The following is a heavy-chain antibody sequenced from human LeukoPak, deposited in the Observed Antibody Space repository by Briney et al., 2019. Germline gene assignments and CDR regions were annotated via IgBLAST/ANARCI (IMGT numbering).Heavy chain of an antibody. J-gene: IGHJ4*02. CDR1: GGSISSGSYY. CDR3: ARAGGSVGWYGTIDS. V-gene: IGHV4-61*09. Sequence: TLSLTCTVSGGSISSGSYYWSWIRQPAGKGLEWIGHIYGSGSTSYNPSLHSRVTISVDTSNHEFSLKLTSVTAADTAVYYCARAGGSVGWYGTIDSWGQGTLVSVSS. CDR2: IYGSGST. D-gene: IGHD6-19*01.